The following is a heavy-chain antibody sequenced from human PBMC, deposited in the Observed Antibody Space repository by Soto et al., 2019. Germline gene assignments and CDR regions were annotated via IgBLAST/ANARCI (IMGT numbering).Heavy chain of an antibody. D-gene: IGHD6-19*01. J-gene: IGHJ1*01. CDR2: ISAYDGDT. V-gene: IGHV1-18*01. CDR3: ARDRSGWVFED. Sequence: QVQLVQSGAEVKKPGASVKVSCKASGYIFTTYGISWVRQAPGQGLEWVGWISAYDGDTNYAQKFRGRVTVTTDTSTRTAYMELRSLRSDDTAVYYCARDRSGWVFEDWGQGTLVIVSS. CDR1: GYIFTTYG.